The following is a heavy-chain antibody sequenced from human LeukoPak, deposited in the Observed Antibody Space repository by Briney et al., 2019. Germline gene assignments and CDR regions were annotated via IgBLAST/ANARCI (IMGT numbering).Heavy chain of an antibody. CDR2: INHSGST. V-gene: IGHV4-34*01. CDR3: ARGPPLGDSSGYPFDY. CDR1: GFTFSGSA. D-gene: IGHD3-22*01. Sequence: GSLKLSCAASGFTFSGSAMHWIRQPPGKGLEWIGEINHSGSTNYNPSLKSRVTISVDTSKNQFSLKLSSVTAADTAVYYCARGPPLGDSSGYPFDYWGQGTLVTVSS. J-gene: IGHJ4*02.